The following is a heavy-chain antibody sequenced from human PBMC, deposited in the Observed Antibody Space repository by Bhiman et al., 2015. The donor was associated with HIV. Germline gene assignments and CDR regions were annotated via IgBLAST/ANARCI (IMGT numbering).Heavy chain of an antibody. Sequence: EVQLVESGGSLVQPGGSLKLSCAASGFTFSGSAMHWVRRASGKGLEWVGRIRSKVNSYATTYAASMKGRFTISRDDSKNTAYLQMDSLKTEDTAMYYCTKISDSSSWYQYHYGMDVWGQGTTVTVAS. J-gene: IGHJ6*02. CDR1: GFTFSGSA. V-gene: IGHV3-73*02. CDR3: TKISDSSSWYQYHYGMDV. CDR2: IRSKVNSYAT. D-gene: IGHD6-13*01.